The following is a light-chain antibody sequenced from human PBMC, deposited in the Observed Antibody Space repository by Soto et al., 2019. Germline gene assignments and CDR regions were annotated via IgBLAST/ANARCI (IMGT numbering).Light chain of an antibody. Sequence: DIHMTPSPSSLSASAGDRVPITCRASQSISSYLNWYQQKRGQAPKLLIYAASTLQSGVPSRFSGSGSGTDFTLTTSCLQSEDFATYYCQQYYSYTITFGQGTRLDIK. V-gene: IGKV1-39*01. CDR2: AAS. J-gene: IGKJ5*01. CDR3: QQYYSYTIT. CDR1: QSISSY.